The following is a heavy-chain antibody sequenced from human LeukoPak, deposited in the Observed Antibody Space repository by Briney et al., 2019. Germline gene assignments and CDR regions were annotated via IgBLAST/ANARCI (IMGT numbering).Heavy chain of an antibody. J-gene: IGHJ4*02. CDR1: GYTFTGYY. Sequence: ASVKVSCKASGYTFTGYYMHWVRQAPGQGLEWMGRINPNGGDTYYPQNFQDRVTMTRDTSISTAYMELRRLRSDDTAVYYCARAFSYTYLDSWGQGTLVTVSS. CDR2: INPNGGDT. D-gene: IGHD2-2*02. V-gene: IGHV1-2*06. CDR3: ARAFSYTYLDS.